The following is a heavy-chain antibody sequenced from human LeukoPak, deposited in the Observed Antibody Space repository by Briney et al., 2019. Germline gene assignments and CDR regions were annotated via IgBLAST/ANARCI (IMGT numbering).Heavy chain of an antibody. V-gene: IGHV1-8*01. CDR3: ARVRPRGWYTGVGYYYYGMDV. Sequence: AASVKVSCKAFGYTFTSYDINWVRQATGQGLEWMEWMNPNSGNTGYAQKFQGRVTMTRNTSIRTAYMELSSLRSEDTAVYYCARVRPRGWYTGVGYYYYGMDVWGQGTTVTVSS. CDR2: MNPNSGNT. CDR1: GYTFTSYD. D-gene: IGHD6-19*01. J-gene: IGHJ6*02.